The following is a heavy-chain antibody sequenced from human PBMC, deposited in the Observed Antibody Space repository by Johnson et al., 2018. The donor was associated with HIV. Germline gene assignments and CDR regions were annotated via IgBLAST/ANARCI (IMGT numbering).Heavy chain of an antibody. D-gene: IGHD3-22*01. CDR3: AATYYYYSSGSRDPFDI. CDR1: GFTFSHNW. Sequence: QVQLVESGGDLVQPGGSLRLSCIGSGFTFSHNWMSWVRQAPGKGPEWVAFIRYDGSNKYYADSVKGRFTISRDNSKNTLYLQMNSLRAEDTAVYYCAATYYYYSSGSRDPFDIWGQGTMVTVSS. CDR2: IRYDGSNK. J-gene: IGHJ3*02. V-gene: IGHV3-30*02.